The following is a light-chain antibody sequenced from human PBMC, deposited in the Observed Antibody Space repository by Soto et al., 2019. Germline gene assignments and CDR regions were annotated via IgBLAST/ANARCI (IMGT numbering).Light chain of an antibody. Sequence: QSVLTQPPSVSGAPGQRVTISCTGSSSNIGADYDVHWYQQLPGTAPKLLIYNNNNRPSGVPDRFSGSKSGTSASLAISGLQPEDEADYCCAAWDDSLNEYVFGDGTKVTVL. CDR3: AAWDDSLNEYV. CDR1: SSNIGADYD. J-gene: IGLJ1*01. V-gene: IGLV1-40*01. CDR2: NNN.